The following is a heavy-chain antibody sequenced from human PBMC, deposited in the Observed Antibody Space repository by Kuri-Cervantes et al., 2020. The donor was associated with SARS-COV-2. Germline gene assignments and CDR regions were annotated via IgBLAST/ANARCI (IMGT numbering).Heavy chain of an antibody. CDR1: GYSFTSYW. D-gene: IGHD3-22*01. V-gene: IGHV5-51*01. J-gene: IGHJ4*02. CDR3: ARQKFHYYDSSGYQGATDY. CDR2: IYSGDSDT. Sequence: GESLKISCKGSGYSFTSYWIGWVRQMPGKGLEWMGIIYSGDSDTRYSPSFQGQVTISADKSISTAYLQWSSLKASDTAMYYCARQKFHYYDSSGYQGATDYWGQGTLVTVSS.